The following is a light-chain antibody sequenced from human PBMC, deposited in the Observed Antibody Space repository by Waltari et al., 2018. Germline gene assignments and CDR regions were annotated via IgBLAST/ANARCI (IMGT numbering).Light chain of an antibody. J-gene: IGLJ2*01. V-gene: IGLV2-14*03. CDR2: DVS. CDR3: SSYTSSTLVV. Sequence: QSALTQPASVSGSPGQSITIPCTGTSNDVGGYNYVSWYQQHPGKAPKLMFYDVSNRPSGVSNRFSGSKSGNTASLTISGLQAEDEGNYYCSSYTSSTLVVFGGGTNLTVL. CDR1: SNDVGGYNY.